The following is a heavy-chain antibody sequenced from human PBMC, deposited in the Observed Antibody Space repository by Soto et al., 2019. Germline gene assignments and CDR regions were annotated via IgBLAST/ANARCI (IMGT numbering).Heavy chain of an antibody. CDR1: GFTFSSYG. CDR3: AKDVNVLRYFDWSYYFDY. V-gene: IGHV3-30*18. J-gene: IGHJ4*02. Sequence: QVQLVESGGGVVQPGRSLRLSCAASGFTFSSYGMHWVRQAPGKGLEWVAVISYDGSNKYYADSVKGRFTISRDNSKNTPYLQMNSLRAEDTAVYYCAKDVNVLRYFDWSYYFDYWGQGTLVTVSS. D-gene: IGHD3-9*01. CDR2: ISYDGSNK.